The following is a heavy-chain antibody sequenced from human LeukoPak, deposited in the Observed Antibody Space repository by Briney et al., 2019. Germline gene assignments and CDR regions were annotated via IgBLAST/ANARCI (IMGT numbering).Heavy chain of an antibody. V-gene: IGHV3-66*01. CDR1: GFTVSSNY. J-gene: IGHJ4*02. Sequence: GGSLRLSCAASGFTVSSNYKSWVRQAPGKGLEWVSVIYSGGSTYYADSVKGRFTISRDNSKNTLYLQMNSLRAEDTAVYYCARESVWFGVLSPGYWGQGTLVTVSS. CDR3: ARESVWFGVLSPGY. D-gene: IGHD3-10*01. CDR2: IYSGGST.